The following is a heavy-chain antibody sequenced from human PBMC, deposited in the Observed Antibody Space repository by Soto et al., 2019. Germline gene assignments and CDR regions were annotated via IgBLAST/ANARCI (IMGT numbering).Heavy chain of an antibody. CDR3: ARSGESSSSPPDY. CDR1: GGSVSGYY. Sequence: PSQTLSLTCAVYGGSVSGYYWSCIRQPPWKGLEWIGGINYRGSTNYNPSLTSRVTISVDTAKNQFSLKLSSVTAADTAVYYCARSGESSSSPPDYWGQGTPVTVSS. D-gene: IGHD6-6*01. CDR2: INYRGST. J-gene: IGHJ4*02. V-gene: IGHV4-34*01.